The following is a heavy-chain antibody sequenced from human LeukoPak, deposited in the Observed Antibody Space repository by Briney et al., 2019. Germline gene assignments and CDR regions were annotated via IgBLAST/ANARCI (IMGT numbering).Heavy chain of an antibody. D-gene: IGHD2-2*01. CDR2: MNPNSGVA. CDR1: GYTFTVNY. J-gene: IGHJ4*02. Sequence: ASVKVSCKPSGYTFTVNYLHWVRQAPGQGLEWVGWMNPNSGVAGYAQNFQGRVTMTRDTSISTAYMELSSLTSDDTAVYYCTRGAGTSWFDYWGQGSLVTVSS. CDR3: TRGAGTSWFDY. V-gene: IGHV1-2*02.